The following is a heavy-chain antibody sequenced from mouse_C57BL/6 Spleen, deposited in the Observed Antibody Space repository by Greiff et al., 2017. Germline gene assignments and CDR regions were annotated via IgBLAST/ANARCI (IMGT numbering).Heavy chain of an antibody. J-gene: IGHJ2*01. CDR3: ARGGELPVVFGD. D-gene: IGHD1-3*01. CDR1: GYTFTSYW. Sequence: QVQLQQSGAELVKPGASVKMSCKASGYTFTSYWITWVKQRPGQGLEWIGDIYPGSGSTNYNGKFKSKATLTVDTSSSTAYMQLSSLTSEDSAVYYCARGGELPVVFGDWGQGATLTVSS. CDR2: IYPGSGST. V-gene: IGHV1-55*01.